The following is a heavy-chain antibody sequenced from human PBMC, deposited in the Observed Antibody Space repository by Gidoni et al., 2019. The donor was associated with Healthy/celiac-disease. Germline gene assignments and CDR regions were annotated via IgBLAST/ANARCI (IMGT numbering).Heavy chain of an antibody. J-gene: IGHJ4*02. Sequence: QVQLQESGPGLVKPSETLSLTCTVSGGSISSYYWSWIRQPPGKGLEWIGYIYYSGSTNYNPSLKSRVTISVDTSKNQFSLKLSSVTAADTAVYYCAREASYYDILTGYLDYWGQGTLVTVSS. V-gene: IGHV4-59*01. CDR1: GGSISSYY. CDR3: AREASYYDILTGYLDY. D-gene: IGHD3-9*01. CDR2: IYYSGST.